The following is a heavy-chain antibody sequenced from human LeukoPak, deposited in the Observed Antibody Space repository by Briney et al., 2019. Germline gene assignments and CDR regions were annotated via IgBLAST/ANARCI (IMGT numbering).Heavy chain of an antibody. Sequence: GRSLRLSCAASGFTFSDYGMQWVRQAPGKGLECLSVIWSGGSIADYAESVRGRFTISRDNSKNTVYLQMNSLRAEDTAVYYCAKDRPLKNWGQGTLVTVSS. J-gene: IGHJ4*02. CDR3: AKDRPLKN. CDR1: GFTFSDYG. V-gene: IGHV3-33*03. CDR2: IWSGGSIA.